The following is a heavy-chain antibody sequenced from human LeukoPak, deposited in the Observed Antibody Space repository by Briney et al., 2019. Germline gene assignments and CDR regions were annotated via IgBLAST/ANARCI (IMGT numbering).Heavy chain of an antibody. CDR1: GFTFSSYG. CDR3: ARAFSS. D-gene: IGHD2-15*01. Sequence: PGRSLRLSCAASGFTFSSYGMHWVRQAPGKGLEWVAVIWYDGSNKYYADSVKGRFTISRDNAKNSLYLQMNSLRAEDTAVYYCARAFSSWGQGTLVTVSS. V-gene: IGHV3-33*01. J-gene: IGHJ4*02. CDR2: IWYDGSNK.